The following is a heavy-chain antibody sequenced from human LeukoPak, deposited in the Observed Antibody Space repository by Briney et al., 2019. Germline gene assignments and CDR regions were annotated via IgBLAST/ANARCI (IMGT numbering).Heavy chain of an antibody. V-gene: IGHV1-2*06. J-gene: IGHJ6*03. CDR1: GYTFTGYY. D-gene: IGHD6-13*01. Sequence: ASVKVSCKASGYTFTGYYMHWVRQAPGQGLEWMGRINPNSGGTNYAQKFQGRVTMTRDTSISTAYMELSRLRSDDTAVYYCARDRQQLVFYYYSMDVWGKGTTVTVSS. CDR2: INPNSGGT. CDR3: ARDRQQLVFYYYSMDV.